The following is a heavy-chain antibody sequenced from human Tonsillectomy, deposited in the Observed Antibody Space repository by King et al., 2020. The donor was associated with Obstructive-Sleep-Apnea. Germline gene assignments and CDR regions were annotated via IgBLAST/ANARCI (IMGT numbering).Heavy chain of an antibody. J-gene: IGHJ4*02. V-gene: IGHV3-23*04. Sequence: QLVQSGGGLVQPGGSLRLSCAASGFTFSSYAMSWVRQAPGKGLEWVSAISGSGGSTYYADSVKGRFTISRDNSKNTLYLQMNSLRAEDTAVYYCAKDEEWDKDYCSSTSCYAGVYFDYWGQGTLVTVSS. D-gene: IGHD2-2*01. CDR2: ISGSGGST. CDR1: GFTFSSYA. CDR3: AKDEEWDKDYCSSTSCYAGVYFDY.